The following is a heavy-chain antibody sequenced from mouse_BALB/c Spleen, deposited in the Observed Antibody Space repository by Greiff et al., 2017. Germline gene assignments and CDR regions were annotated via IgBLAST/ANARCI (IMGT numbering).Heavy chain of an antibody. CDR2: IWAGGST. J-gene: IGHJ2*01. CDR3: ARGQGTGGYYFDY. Sequence: QVQLQQSGPGLVAPSQSLSITCTVSGFSLTSYGVHWVRQPPGKGLEWLGVIWAGGSTNYNSALMSRLSISKDNSKSQVFLKMNSLQTDDTAMYYCARGQGTGGYYFDYWGQGTTLTVSS. V-gene: IGHV2-9*02. CDR1: GFSLTSYG. D-gene: IGHD4-1*01.